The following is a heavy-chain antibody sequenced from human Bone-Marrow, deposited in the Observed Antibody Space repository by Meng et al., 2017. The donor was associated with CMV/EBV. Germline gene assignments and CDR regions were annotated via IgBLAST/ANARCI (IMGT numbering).Heavy chain of an antibody. J-gene: IGHJ4*02. CDR1: GFTFSSYA. CDR3: ARDDYRGLLEWSPLDY. CDR2: ISYDGSNK. Sequence: GESLKISCAASGFTFSSYAMHWVRQAPGKGLEWVAVISYDGSNKYYADSVKGRFTISRDNSKNTLYLQMNSLRAEDTAVYYCARDDYRGLLEWSPLDYWGQGTRVTGYS. V-gene: IGHV3-30*04. D-gene: IGHD3-3*01.